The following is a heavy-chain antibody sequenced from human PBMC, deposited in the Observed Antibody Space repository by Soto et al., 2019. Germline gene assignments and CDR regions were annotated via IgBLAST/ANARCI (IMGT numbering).Heavy chain of an antibody. CDR1: GYTFTSYY. CDR2: INPSGGST. J-gene: IGHJ6*02. CDR3: AREGSGYSYFYGMDV. V-gene: IGHV1-46*01. D-gene: IGHD5-18*01. Sequence: WASVKVSCKASGYTFTSYYMHWVRQAPGQGLEWMGIINPSGGSTSYAQKFQGRVTMTRDTSTSTVYMELSSLRSEDTAVYYCAREGSGYSYFYGMDVWGQGTTVTVSS.